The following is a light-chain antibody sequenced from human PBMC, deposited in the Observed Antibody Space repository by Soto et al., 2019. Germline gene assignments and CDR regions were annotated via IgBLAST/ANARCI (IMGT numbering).Light chain of an antibody. CDR3: QQSYSTPPWT. V-gene: IGKV1-39*01. Sequence: DIQMTQSPSSLSASVGDRVTITCRARQSISSYLNWYQQKPGKAPKLLIYPASSLQSGVPSRFTGSGSGTDFTFTISSLEPEDFATYYCQQSYSTPPWTFGQGTKVEIK. J-gene: IGKJ1*01. CDR2: PAS. CDR1: QSISSY.